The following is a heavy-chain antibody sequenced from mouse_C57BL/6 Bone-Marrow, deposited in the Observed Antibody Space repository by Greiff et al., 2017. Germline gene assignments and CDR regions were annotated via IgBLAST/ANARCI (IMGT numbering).Heavy chain of an antibody. J-gene: IGHJ2*01. Sequence: VQLLQPGAELVKPGASVKMSCTASGFTFTSYWITWVQQTPGQGLEWIGDIYPGSGSTNYNEQFKSKATLTVDTSSSTDYMQLSSLTSEDSAVYYCANWDVHYYWGQGTTLTVSS. V-gene: IGHV1-55*01. CDR2: IYPGSGST. CDR3: ANWDVHYY. CDR1: GFTFTSYW. D-gene: IGHD4-1*01.